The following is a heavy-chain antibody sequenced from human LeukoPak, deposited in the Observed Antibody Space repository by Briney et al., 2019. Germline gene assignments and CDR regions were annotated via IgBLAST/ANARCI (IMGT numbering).Heavy chain of an antibody. J-gene: IGHJ4*02. D-gene: IGHD1-26*01. CDR3: ARYSGSYFLFDY. V-gene: IGHV4-39*01. Sequence: SQTLSLTCTVSGGSISSSSYYWGWIRQPPGKGLEWIGSIYYSGSTYYNPSLKSRVTISVDTSKNQFSLKLSSVTAADTAVYYCARYSGSYFLFDYWGQGTLVTVSS. CDR1: GGSISSSSYY. CDR2: IYYSGST.